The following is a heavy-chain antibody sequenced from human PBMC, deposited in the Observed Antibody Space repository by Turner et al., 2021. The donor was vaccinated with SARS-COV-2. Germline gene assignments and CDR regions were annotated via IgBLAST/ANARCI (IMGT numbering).Heavy chain of an antibody. CDR3: AKGSGYSYELGFDY. D-gene: IGHD5-18*01. V-gene: IGHV3-9*01. Sequence: EVQLVESGGGLVQPGRSLRLYCAASGFTFDEYAMNWVRQAPGKGLEWVSGIRWNSGSIGYADYVKGRFTISRDNAKNSLYLQMNSLRAEDTALYYCAKGSGYSYELGFDYWGQGTLVTVSS. J-gene: IGHJ4*02. CDR1: GFTFDEYA. CDR2: IRWNSGSI.